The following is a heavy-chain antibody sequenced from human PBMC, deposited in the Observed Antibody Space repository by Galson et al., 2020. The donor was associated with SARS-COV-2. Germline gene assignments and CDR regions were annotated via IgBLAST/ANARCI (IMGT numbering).Heavy chain of an antibody. D-gene: IGHD6-19*01. CDR3: ARIDSSGCRGNY. CDR2: IDWDGDR. Sequence: ESGPTLVKPTQTLTLTCTFSGFSLSTSGVCVNWIRQPPGKALEWLARIDWDGDRYYNTSLKTRLTISKDTSNNQVVLTMTSMDPVDTATYYCARIDSSGCRGNYWGQGTLVTVSS. CDR1: GFSLSTSGVC. J-gene: IGHJ4*02. V-gene: IGHV2-70*11.